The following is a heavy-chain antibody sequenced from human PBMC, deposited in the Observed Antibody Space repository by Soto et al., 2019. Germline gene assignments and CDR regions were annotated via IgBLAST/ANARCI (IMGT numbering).Heavy chain of an antibody. Sequence: SETLSLTCTVSGGSIKSDYYWAWVRQFPGGGLQWMGYKYYSGATDSDPSLERRVSFSVDMSKNQFSLNLTSVTVADTAVYYCARGRPNYFYYGLDVWDQGIPVTVSS. CDR3: ARGRPNYFYYGLDV. CDR1: GGSIKSDYY. V-gene: IGHV4-30-4*01. J-gene: IGHJ6*02. CDR2: KYYSGAT.